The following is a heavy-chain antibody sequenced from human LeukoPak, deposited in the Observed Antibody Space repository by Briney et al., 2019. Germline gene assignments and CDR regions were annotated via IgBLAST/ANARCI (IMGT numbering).Heavy chain of an antibody. V-gene: IGHV3-33*01. D-gene: IGHD3-22*01. CDR2: IWYDGSNK. CDR1: GFTFSSYG. Sequence: GRSLRLSCAASGFTFSSYGMHGVRQAPGKGLEWVAVIWYDGSNKYYADSVKGRFTISRDNSKNTLYLQMNSLRAEDTAVYYCARDSGIYDSSGYYGLSYYGMDVWGQGTTVTVSS. CDR3: ARDSGIYDSSGYYGLSYYGMDV. J-gene: IGHJ6*02.